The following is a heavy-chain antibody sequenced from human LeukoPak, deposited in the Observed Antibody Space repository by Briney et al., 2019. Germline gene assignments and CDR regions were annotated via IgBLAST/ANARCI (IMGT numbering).Heavy chain of an antibody. CDR3: AREVVIFPDYYYYGMDV. CDR2: ISRSGDSL. V-gene: IGHV3-11*01. J-gene: IGHJ6*02. D-gene: IGHD3-9*01. Sequence: GGSLRLSCAASGFPFRDYYMTWIRQAPGKGLEWISYISRSGDSLYYADSVEGRFTISRDNAKNSLFLQMNSRRADDTAVYYCAREVVIFPDYYYYGMDVWGQGTTVTVSS. CDR1: GFPFRDYY.